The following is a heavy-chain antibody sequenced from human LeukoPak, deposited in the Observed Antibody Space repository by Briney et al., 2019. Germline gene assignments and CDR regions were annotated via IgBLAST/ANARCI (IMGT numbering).Heavy chain of an antibody. D-gene: IGHD3-22*01. V-gene: IGHV4-34*01. CDR3: ARGPRTSDYDSSGYLNY. J-gene: IGHJ4*02. CDR2: INHSGST. CDR1: GGSFSGYY. Sequence: KTSETLSLTCAVYGGSFSGYYWSWIRQPPGKGLEWIGEINHSGSTNYTPSLKSRVTISVDTSKDQFSLKLSSVTAADTAVYYCARGPRTSDYDSSGYLNYWGQGTLVTVSS.